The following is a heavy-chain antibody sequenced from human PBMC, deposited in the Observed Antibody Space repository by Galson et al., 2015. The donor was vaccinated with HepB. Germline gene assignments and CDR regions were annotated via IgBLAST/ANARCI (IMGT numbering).Heavy chain of an antibody. CDR1: GGTFSSYA. J-gene: IGHJ4*02. Sequence: SVKVSCKASGGTFSSYAISWVRQAPGQGLEWMGGIIPIFGTANYAQKFQGRVTIIADESTSTAYMELSSLRSEDTAVYYCARGMEYCGGDCYEVYWGQGTLVTVSS. CDR3: ARGMEYCGGDCYEVY. V-gene: IGHV1-69*13. D-gene: IGHD2-21*02. CDR2: IIPIFGTA.